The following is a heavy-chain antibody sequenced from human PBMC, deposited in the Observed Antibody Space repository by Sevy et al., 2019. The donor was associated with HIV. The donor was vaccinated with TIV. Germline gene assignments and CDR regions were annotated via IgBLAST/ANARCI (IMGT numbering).Heavy chain of an antibody. CDR2: INHSGST. CDR3: ARGGERVIPSPVLGLGPWTKYWYFDL. Sequence: SETLYLTCAVYVGSFSNYYWTWIRHPPGKGLEWIGEINHSGSTNYNPSLKSRVTMSVDTSKNQFSLKLSSVTAADTAIYYCARGGERVIPSPVLGLGPWTKYWYFDLWGRGTLVTVSS. D-gene: IGHD3-16*02. J-gene: IGHJ2*01. CDR1: VGSFSNYY. V-gene: IGHV4-34*01.